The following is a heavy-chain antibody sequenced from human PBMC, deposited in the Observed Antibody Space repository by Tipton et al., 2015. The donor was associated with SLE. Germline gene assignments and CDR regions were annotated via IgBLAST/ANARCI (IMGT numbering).Heavy chain of an antibody. CDR3: ARVSGAGALYYFDY. V-gene: IGHV1-46*01. J-gene: IGHJ4*02. CDR1: GYTFTGYY. CDR2: INPSGGGT. D-gene: IGHD1-26*01. Sequence: QSGAEVKKPGASVKVSCKASGYTFTGYYMHWVRQAPGQGLEWMGWINPSGGGTTYAQRFQGRVSMTRDTSTSTVYMELSSLRSEDTAVFYCARVSGAGALYYFDYWGQGTLVTVSS.